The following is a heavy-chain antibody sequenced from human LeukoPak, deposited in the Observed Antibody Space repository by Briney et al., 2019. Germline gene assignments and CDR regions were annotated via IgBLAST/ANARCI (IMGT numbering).Heavy chain of an antibody. CDR3: ASLVYYYDSGSYSPR. D-gene: IGHD3-10*01. V-gene: IGHV3-48*03. J-gene: IGHJ4*02. CDR2: ISSSGSTI. Sequence: GGSLRLSCAASAFTFSNYEMKWVRQAPRTRLEWVSYISSSGSTIYYADSVKGRFTISRDNAKNSLYLQMNALRAEDTAIYYCASLVYYYDSGSYSPRWGQGTLVTVSS. CDR1: AFTFSNYE.